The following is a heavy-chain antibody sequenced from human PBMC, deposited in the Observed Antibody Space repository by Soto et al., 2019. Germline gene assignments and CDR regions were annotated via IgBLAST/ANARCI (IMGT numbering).Heavy chain of an antibody. CDR2: IYYSGGT. CDR1: GGYISSGGYY. D-gene: IGHD2-2*01. J-gene: IGHJ5*02. CDR3: AREVNCISTSCYQFDP. Sequence: SETLSLTCTVSGGYISSGGYYWSWIRQHPGKGLEWIGYIYYSGGTYYNPSLKSRVTISVDTSKNQFSLKLSSVTAADTAVYYCAREVNCISTSCYQFDPWGQGTLVTLSS. V-gene: IGHV4-31*03.